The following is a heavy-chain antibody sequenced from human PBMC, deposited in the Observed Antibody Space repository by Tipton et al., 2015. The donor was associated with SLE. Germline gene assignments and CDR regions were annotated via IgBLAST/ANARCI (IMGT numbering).Heavy chain of an antibody. CDR2: IYSGGST. V-gene: IGHV3-66*01. D-gene: IGHD6-19*01. J-gene: IGHJ4*02. Sequence: SLRLSCAASGFTFSSYSMNWVRQAPGKGLEWVSSIYSGGSTYYADSVKGGFTISRDNSKNTLYLQMNSLRAEDTAVYYCARGGAVAGRGGFDYWGQGTLVTVSS. CDR3: ARGGAVAGRGGFDY. CDR1: GFTFSSYS.